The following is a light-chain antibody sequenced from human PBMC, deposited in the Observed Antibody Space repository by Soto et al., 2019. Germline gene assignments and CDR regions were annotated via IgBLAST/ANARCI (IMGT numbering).Light chain of an antibody. CDR1: SSDVGGYDH. CDR2: DVS. V-gene: IGLV2-14*03. J-gene: IGLJ1*01. CDR3: NSYTSISTYV. Sequence: QSVLTQPASLSGSPTQSIAISCTGTSSDVGGYDHVSWYQQHPGKAPKLMIYDVSTRPSGVSDRFSGSKSGNTASLTISGLQAEDEADYYCNSYTSISTYVFGTGSKVTVL.